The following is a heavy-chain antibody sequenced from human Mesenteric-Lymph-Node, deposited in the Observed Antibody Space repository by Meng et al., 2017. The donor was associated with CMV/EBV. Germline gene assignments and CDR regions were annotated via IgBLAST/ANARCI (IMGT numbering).Heavy chain of an antibody. D-gene: IGHD2-2*02. V-gene: IGHV1-69*10. J-gene: IGHJ6*02. CDR2: IIPILGIA. CDR1: GGTFSSYA. Sequence: SVKVSCKASGGTFSSYAISWVRQAPGQGLEWMGGIIPILGIAKYAQKFQGRVTITADKSTSTAYMELSSLRSEDTAVYYCATLYALRDYYYYGMDVWGQGTTVTVSS. CDR3: ATLYALRDYYYYGMDV.